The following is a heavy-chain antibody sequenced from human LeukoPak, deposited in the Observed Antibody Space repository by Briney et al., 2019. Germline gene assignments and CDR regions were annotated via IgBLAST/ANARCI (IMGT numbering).Heavy chain of an antibody. J-gene: IGHJ4*02. CDR2: IHSSGKT. Sequence: PSETLSLTCTVSGGSIISYYWSWIRQSPQKGLEWIAYIHSSGKTNYNPSLKSRVTISVDTSKNQFSLKVTSMTAADTGVYYCTRSFPGIVGAADFWGQGTLVTVSP. CDR3: TRSFPGIVGAADF. CDR1: GGSIISYY. V-gene: IGHV4-59*01. D-gene: IGHD1-26*01.